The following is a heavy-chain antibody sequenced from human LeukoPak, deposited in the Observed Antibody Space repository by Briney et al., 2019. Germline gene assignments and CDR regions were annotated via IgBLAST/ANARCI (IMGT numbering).Heavy chain of an antibody. D-gene: IGHD3-22*01. CDR2: ISYDGSNK. J-gene: IGHJ3*02. Sequence: PGGTLRLSCAASGFTFSSYGMHWVRQAPGKGLEWVAVISYDGSNKYYADSVKGRFTISKDNSKNTLYLQMNSLRAEDTAVYYCAKDDIVVVTKDAFDIWGQGTMVTVSS. CDR1: GFTFSSYG. CDR3: AKDDIVVVTKDAFDI. V-gene: IGHV3-30*18.